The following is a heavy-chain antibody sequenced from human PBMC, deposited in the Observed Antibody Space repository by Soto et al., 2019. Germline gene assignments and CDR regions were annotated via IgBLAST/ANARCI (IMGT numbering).Heavy chain of an antibody. CDR1: GFTFSSYW. CDR3: AGFVVVVAATGYNWFDP. Sequence: EVQLVESGGGLVQPGGSLRLSCAASGFTFSSYWMSWVRQAPGKGLEWVANIKQDGSEKYYVDSVKGRFTISRDNAKNALYLQMNSLRADDTAVYYCAGFVVVVAATGYNWFDPWGQGTLVTVSS. CDR2: IKQDGSEK. V-gene: IGHV3-7*01. D-gene: IGHD2-15*01. J-gene: IGHJ5*02.